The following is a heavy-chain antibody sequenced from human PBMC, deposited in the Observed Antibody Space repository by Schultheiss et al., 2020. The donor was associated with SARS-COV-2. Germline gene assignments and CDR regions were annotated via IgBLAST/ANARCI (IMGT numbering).Heavy chain of an antibody. D-gene: IGHD3-22*01. CDR3: ARDQYYYNSSGYYRSFDY. J-gene: IGHJ4*02. V-gene: IGHV4-38-2*02. Sequence: SETLSLTCAVYGGSFSGYYWGWNRQPPGKGLEWIGSIYHSGSTYYNPSLKSRVTISADASKNQLSLKLSSVTAADTAVYYCARDQYYYNSSGYYRSFDYWGQGTVATVSS. CDR2: IYHSGST. CDR1: GGSFSGYY.